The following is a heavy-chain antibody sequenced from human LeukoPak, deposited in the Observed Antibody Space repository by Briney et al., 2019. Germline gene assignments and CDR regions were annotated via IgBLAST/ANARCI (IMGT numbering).Heavy chain of an antibody. Sequence: PGGSLRLSCTVSGFTVSSNSMSWVRQAPGKGLEWVSAISGSGGSTYYADSVKGRFTISRDNSKNTLYLQMNSLRAEDTAVYYCAKPSTVRGVTPTYYYYYYMDVWGKGTTVTISS. V-gene: IGHV3-23*01. J-gene: IGHJ6*03. D-gene: IGHD3-10*01. CDR2: ISGSGGST. CDR1: GFTVSSNS. CDR3: AKPSTVRGVTPTYYYYYYMDV.